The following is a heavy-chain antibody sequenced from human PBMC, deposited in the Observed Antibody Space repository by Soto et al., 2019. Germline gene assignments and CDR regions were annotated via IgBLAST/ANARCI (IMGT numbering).Heavy chain of an antibody. Sequence: TLSLNCTVSGGSISSGSYYWSWIRQHPGKVLEWIGYIYYSGSTYYNPSLKSRVTISVDTSKNQFSLKLSSVTAADTAVYYCESAELVGATDHWGQGTLVTVSS. D-gene: IGHD1-26*01. CDR3: ESAELVGATDH. CDR1: GGSISSGSYY. V-gene: IGHV4-31*03. CDR2: IYYSGST. J-gene: IGHJ4*02.